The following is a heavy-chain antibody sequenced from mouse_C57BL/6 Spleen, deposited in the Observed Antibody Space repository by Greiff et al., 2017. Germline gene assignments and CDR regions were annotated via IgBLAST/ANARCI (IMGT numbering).Heavy chain of an antibody. CDR1: GFTFSSYA. CDR3: ARKYYDYDGAMDY. V-gene: IGHV5-4*03. CDR2: ISDGGSYT. J-gene: IGHJ4*01. Sequence: EVKLVESGGGLVKPGGSLKLSCAASGFTFSSYAMSWVRQTPEKRLEWVATISDGGSYTYYPDNVKGRFTISRDNAKNNLYLQMSHLKSEDTAMYYCARKYYDYDGAMDYWGQGTSVTVSS. D-gene: IGHD2-4*01.